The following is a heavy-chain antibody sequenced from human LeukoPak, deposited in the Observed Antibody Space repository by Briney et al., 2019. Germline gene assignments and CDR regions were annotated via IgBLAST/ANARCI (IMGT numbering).Heavy chain of an antibody. CDR2: ITGSGDHT. CDR3: AKVSSYLDSSGLTTYYFDS. Sequence: GGSLRLSCEASGFTFSSYIMSWVRQAPGKGLERVSAITGSGDHTYHADSVKGRFTISRDNSKNTLFLQMNSLGAEDTAIYYCAKVSSYLDSSGLTTYYFDSWGQGTLVTVST. J-gene: IGHJ4*02. D-gene: IGHD3-22*01. CDR1: GFTFSSYI. V-gene: IGHV3-23*01.